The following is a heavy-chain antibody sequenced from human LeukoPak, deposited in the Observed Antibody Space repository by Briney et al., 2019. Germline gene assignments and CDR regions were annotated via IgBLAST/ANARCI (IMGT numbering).Heavy chain of an antibody. J-gene: IGHJ3*02. CDR1: GGSTSSGDYY. CDR2: IYYSGST. Sequence: SETLSLTCTVSGGSTSSGDYYWSWIRQPPGKGLEWIGYIYYSGSTYYNPSLKSRVTISVDTSKNQFSLKLSSVTAADTAVYYCARDVGANAFDIWGQGTMVTVSS. V-gene: IGHV4-30-4*08. D-gene: IGHD1-26*01. CDR3: ARDVGANAFDI.